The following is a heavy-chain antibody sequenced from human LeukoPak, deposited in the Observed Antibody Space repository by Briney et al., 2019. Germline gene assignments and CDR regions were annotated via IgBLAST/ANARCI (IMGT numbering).Heavy chain of an antibody. CDR2: IRYDGSNK. D-gene: IGHD6-6*01. J-gene: IGHJ6*03. CDR3: AKDHSSSYYYYYMDV. Sequence: GGSLRLSCAASGFTFSNYGMHWVRQAPGKGLEWVAFIRYDGSNKYYADSVKGRFTISRDNSKNTLYLQMNSLRAEDTAVYYCAKDHSSSYYYYYMDVWGKGTTVTVSS. CDR1: GFTFSNYG. V-gene: IGHV3-30*02.